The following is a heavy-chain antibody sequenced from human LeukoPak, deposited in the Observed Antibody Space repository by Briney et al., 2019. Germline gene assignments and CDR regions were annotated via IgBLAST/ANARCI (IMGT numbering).Heavy chain of an antibody. CDR1: GGTFSSYA. Sequence: TVKVSCKASGGTFSSYAISWVRQAPGQGLEWMGGIIPIFGTANYAQKFQGRVTITADESTSTAYMELSSLRSEDTAVYYCARDPQPAAISGGGWFDPWGQGTLVTVSS. CDR2: IIPIFGTA. D-gene: IGHD2-2*02. V-gene: IGHV1-69*13. J-gene: IGHJ5*02. CDR3: ARDPQPAAISGGGWFDP.